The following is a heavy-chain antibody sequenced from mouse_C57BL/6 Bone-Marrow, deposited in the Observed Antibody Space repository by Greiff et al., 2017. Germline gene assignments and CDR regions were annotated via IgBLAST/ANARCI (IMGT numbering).Heavy chain of an antibody. V-gene: IGHV1-4*01. CDR2: INPSSGYP. CDR1: GYTFTSYT. D-gene: IGHD1-1*01. J-gene: IGHJ3*01. Sequence: VQLQQSGAELARPGASVKMSCKASGYTFTSYTMHWVKQRPGQGLEWIGYINPSSGYPKYNQKFKDKATLTADKSSSTADIQLSSLTSEDSAVYYCAGRDYYGSSPFAYWGQGTLVTVSA. CDR3: AGRDYYGSSPFAY.